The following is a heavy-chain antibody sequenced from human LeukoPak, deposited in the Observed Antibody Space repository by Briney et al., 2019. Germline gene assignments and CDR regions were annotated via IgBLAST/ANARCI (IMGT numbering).Heavy chain of an antibody. CDR3: ARDHRGGVHDY. CDR2: IWYDGSNK. Sequence: PGGSLRLSCAASGFTFSSHGMHWVRQAPGKGLEWVAVIWYDGSNKYYADSVKGRFNISRDNSKNTLYLQMNSLRAEDTAVYYSARDHRGGVHDYWGQGTLVTVSS. CDR1: GFTFSSHG. D-gene: IGHD3-16*01. V-gene: IGHV3-33*01. J-gene: IGHJ4*02.